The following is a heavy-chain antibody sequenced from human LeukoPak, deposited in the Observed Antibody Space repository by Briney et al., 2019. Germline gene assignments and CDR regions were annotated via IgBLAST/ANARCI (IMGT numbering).Heavy chain of an antibody. CDR2: INHSGST. D-gene: IGHD2-15*01. CDR1: GGSFSDYY. V-gene: IGHV4-34*01. Sequence: SETLSLTCAVYGGSFSDYYWSWLRQPPGKGLEWIGEINHSGSTNYNPSLKSRLTISVDTSKNQFSLKLSSVTAADTAVYYSTRRYCSGGSCYSDYYYMDVWGKGTTVTVSS. J-gene: IGHJ6*03. CDR3: TRRYCSGGSCYSDYYYMDV.